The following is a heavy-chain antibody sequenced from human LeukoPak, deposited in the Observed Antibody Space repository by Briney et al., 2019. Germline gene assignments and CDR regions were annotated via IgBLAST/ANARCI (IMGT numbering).Heavy chain of an antibody. V-gene: IGHV4-4*02. CDR1: GGSISSSNW. CDR3: ARGLLWFGESYDAFDI. J-gene: IGHJ3*02. D-gene: IGHD3-10*01. CDR2: IYHSGRT. Sequence: SGTLSLTCAVSGGSISSSNWWSWVRQPPGKGLEWIGEIYHSGRTNYNPSLKSRVTISVDKSKNQFSLKLSSVTAADTAVYYCARGLLWFGESYDAFDIWGQGTMVTVSS.